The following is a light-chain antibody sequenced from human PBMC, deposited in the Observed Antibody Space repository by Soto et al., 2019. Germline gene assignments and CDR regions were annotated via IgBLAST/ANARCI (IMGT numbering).Light chain of an antibody. Sequence: EIVLTQKPGTLSFSPGERATLSCRASQSVSSSYLAWYQQKPGQAPRLLIYNASNRATGIPDRFSGSGSGTDFSLTISSLEPEDCAVSCRQQRTTCPGTFGQGTRVEIK. CDR3: QQRTTCPGT. V-gene: IGKV3D-20*02. CDR2: NAS. J-gene: IGKJ1*01. CDR1: QSVSSSY.